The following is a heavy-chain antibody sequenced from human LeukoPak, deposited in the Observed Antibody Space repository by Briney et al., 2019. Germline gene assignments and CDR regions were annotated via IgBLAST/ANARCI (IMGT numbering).Heavy chain of an antibody. CDR1: GFTFSSYA. CDR3: GRVGFYGDYDS. Sequence: GGSLRLSCAASGFTFSSYAMHWVRQAPGKGLEYVSAISSNGGSTYYANSVKGRFTISRDNSKNTLYLQMGSLRAEDMAVYYCGRVGFYGDYDSWGQGTLVTVSS. CDR2: ISSNGGST. V-gene: IGHV3-64*01. D-gene: IGHD4-17*01. J-gene: IGHJ4*02.